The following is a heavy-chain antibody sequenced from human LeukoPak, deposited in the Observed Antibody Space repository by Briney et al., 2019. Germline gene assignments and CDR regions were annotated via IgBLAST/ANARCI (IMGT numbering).Heavy chain of an antibody. CDR1: GGSISSYY. J-gene: IGHJ4*02. D-gene: IGHD1-26*01. CDR2: IYYSGST. V-gene: IGHV4-59*01. CDR3: ARDRGSFDFDY. Sequence: SETLSLTCTVSGGSISSYYWSWIRQPPGKGLEWIGYIYYSGSTNYNPSLKGRVTISVDTSKNQFSLKLSSVTAADTAVYYCARDRGSFDFDYWGQGTLVTVSS.